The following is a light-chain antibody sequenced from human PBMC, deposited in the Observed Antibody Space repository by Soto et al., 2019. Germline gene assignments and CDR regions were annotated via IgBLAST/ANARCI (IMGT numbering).Light chain of an antibody. CDR1: PSLSSS. Sequence: DIQMTQSPSTLSASVGDRVTITCRASPSLSSSLARYQQKPGKAPKLRIYKASTLESGVPSRFSGSESGTEFTLTITSLQPDDFAMYYCQQYTSYSPLTFGGGTNVES. V-gene: IGKV1-5*03. CDR3: QQYTSYSPLT. CDR2: KAS. J-gene: IGKJ4*01.